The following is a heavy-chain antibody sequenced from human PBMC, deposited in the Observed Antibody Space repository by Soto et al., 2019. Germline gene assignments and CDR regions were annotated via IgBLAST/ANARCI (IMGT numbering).Heavy chain of an antibody. CDR1: GGTFSSYT. CDR2: IIPILGIA. V-gene: IGHV1-69*02. CDR3: ASREDSIDY. J-gene: IGHJ4*02. D-gene: IGHD3-22*01. Sequence: QVQLVQSGAEVKKPGSSVKVSCKASGGTFSSYTISWVRQAPGQGLEWMGGIIPILGIANYAQKFQGRVTMTADKSTSRAYRELRSISSEDTAVYDGASREDSIDYWGQGTLVTVSS.